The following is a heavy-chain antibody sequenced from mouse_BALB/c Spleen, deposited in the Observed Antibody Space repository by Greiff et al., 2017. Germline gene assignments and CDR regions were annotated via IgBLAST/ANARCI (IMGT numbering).Heavy chain of an antibody. CDR1: GFTFSSYA. CDR3: ARERNYYGSSYAMDY. Sequence: EVQLVESGGGLVKPGGSLKLSCAASGFTFSSYAMSWVRQTPEKRLEWVASISSGGSTYYPDSVKGRFTISRDNARNILYLQMSSLRSEDTAMYYCARERNYYGSSYAMDYWGQGTSVTVSS. J-gene: IGHJ4*01. CDR2: ISSGGST. V-gene: IGHV5-6-5*01. D-gene: IGHD1-1*01.